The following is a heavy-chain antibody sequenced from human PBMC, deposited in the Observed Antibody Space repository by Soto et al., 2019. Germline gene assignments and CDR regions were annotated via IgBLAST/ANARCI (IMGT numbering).Heavy chain of an antibody. J-gene: IGHJ6*02. CDR1: GFTFSDYF. Sequence: GGSLRLSCAASGFTFSDYFMTWIRQAPGKGLEWVSYISGSGSSTKYYADDVEGRFTISRDNAKNSLYLQMNSLTAEDTAVYYCARSSATVNGWWGYGLDVWGQGTTVTVSS. V-gene: IGHV3-11*01. D-gene: IGHD2-15*01. CDR2: ISGSGSSTK. CDR3: ARSSATVNGWWGYGLDV.